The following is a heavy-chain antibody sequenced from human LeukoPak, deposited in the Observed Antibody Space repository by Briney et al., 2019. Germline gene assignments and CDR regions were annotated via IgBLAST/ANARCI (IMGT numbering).Heavy chain of an antibody. CDR3: AKDGGGTAMDPSFVNY. J-gene: IGHJ4*02. CDR2: ISGSGGST. D-gene: IGHD5-18*01. Sequence: PGGSLRLSCAASGFTFSSYAMSWVRQAPGKGLEWVSAISGSGGSTYYADSVKGRFTISRDNSKNTLYLQMNSLRAEDTAVYYCAKDGGGTAMDPSFVNYWGQGTLVTVSS. V-gene: IGHV3-23*01. CDR1: GFTFSSYA.